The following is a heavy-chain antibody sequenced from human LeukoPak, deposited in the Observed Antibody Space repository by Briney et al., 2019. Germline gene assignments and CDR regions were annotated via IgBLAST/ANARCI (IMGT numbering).Heavy chain of an antibody. CDR2: ISNSGSSK. Sequence: GGSLRLSCAASGFTFSSCEMNWVRQAPGKGLEWLSYISNSGSSKYYADSVRGRFTISRDNAKNSLYLQMNSLRAEDTAVYYCARARVPGELNYWGQGTLVAVSS. V-gene: IGHV3-48*03. J-gene: IGHJ4*02. D-gene: IGHD3-10*01. CDR3: ARARVPGELNY. CDR1: GFTFSSCE.